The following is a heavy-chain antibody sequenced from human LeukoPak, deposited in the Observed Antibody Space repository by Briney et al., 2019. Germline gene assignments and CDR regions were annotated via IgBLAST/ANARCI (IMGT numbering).Heavy chain of an antibody. CDR1: GFTFSNAW. J-gene: IGHJ4*02. V-gene: IGHV3-15*01. D-gene: IGHD3-9*01. CDR3: TTEGGDYDILTGYFEYFDY. Sequence: PGGSLRLSCAASGFTFSNAWMSRVRQAPGKGLAWVGRIKSKTDGGTTDYAAPVKGRFTISRDDSKNTLYLQMNSLKTEDTAVYYCTTEGGDYDILTGYFEYFDYWGQGTLVTVSS. CDR2: IKSKTDGGTT.